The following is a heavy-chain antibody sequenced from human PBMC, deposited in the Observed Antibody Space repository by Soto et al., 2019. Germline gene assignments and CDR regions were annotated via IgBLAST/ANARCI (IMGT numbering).Heavy chain of an antibody. D-gene: IGHD6-6*01. CDR3: AKDKAPPEQLGYYFDY. Sequence: EVQLVESGGGLVQPGRSLRLSCAASGFTFDDYAMHWVRQAPGKGLEWVSGISWNSGSIGYADSVKGRFTISRDNAKNSLYLQRNILRAEDTALYYCAKDKAPPEQLGYYFDYWGQGTLVTVSS. CDR1: GFTFDDYA. J-gene: IGHJ4*02. CDR2: ISWNSGSI. V-gene: IGHV3-9*01.